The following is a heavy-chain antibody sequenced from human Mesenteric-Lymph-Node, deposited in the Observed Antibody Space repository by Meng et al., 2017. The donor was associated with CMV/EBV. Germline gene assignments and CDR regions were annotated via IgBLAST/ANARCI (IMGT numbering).Heavy chain of an antibody. CDR1: GGSFSGYY. CDR3: ARVAGYCTSGSCYKGSDY. V-gene: IGHV4-34*01. Sequence: GSLRLSCAVYGGSFSGYYWSWIRQPPGKGLEWIGEINHSGSTNYNPSLKSRLTMSMDTSKKQFSLKLTSVTAADTAVYYCARVAGYCTSGSCYKGSDYWGQGTLVTVSS. D-gene: IGHD2-8*01. CDR2: INHSGST. J-gene: IGHJ4*02.